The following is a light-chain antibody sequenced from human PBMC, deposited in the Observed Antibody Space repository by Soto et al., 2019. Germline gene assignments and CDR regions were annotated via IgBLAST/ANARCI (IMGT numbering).Light chain of an antibody. J-gene: IGLJ2*01. CDR2: DVS. V-gene: IGLV2-14*01. CDR3: SSYTISSIHVV. Sequence: QSDLTQPASVSGSPGQSITISCTGTSSDVGGYNYVSWYQQHPGKAPKLMIYDVSNRPSWVSNRFSGSKSGNTDSLTISGLQAEDEADYSGSSYTISSIHVVFGGGTKPTVL. CDR1: SSDVGGYNY.